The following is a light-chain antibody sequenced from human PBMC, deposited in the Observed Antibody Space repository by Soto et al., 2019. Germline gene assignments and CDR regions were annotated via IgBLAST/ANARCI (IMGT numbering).Light chain of an antibody. Sequence: ENVLTQSPGTLSVSPGERATLSCRASQSVSSNLAWYQQKPGQAPRLFIYGASTRATGIPDRFSGSGSGTDFTLTISRLEPEDVAVYYCQQYEAVVTFGQGTKVDIK. J-gene: IGKJ1*01. CDR3: QQYEAVVT. CDR2: GAS. V-gene: IGKV3-20*01. CDR1: QSVSSN.